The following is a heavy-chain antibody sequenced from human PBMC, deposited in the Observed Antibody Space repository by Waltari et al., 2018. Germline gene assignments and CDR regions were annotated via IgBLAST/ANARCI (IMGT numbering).Heavy chain of an antibody. CDR2: IIPTCGAT. V-gene: IGHV1-69*01. D-gene: IGHD2-15*01. Sequence: QVQLVQSGAEVKKPGSSVKVSCTASGSTFSSHGLSWGRQAPGPGPEWMGGIIPTCGATDYAQKFHGRVTITADESTNIVYMELSSLRSEDTAMYYCARGGYCSGGSCYSHIDYWGQGTLVTVSS. CDR1: GSTFSSHG. CDR3: ARGGYCSGGSCYSHIDY. J-gene: IGHJ4*02.